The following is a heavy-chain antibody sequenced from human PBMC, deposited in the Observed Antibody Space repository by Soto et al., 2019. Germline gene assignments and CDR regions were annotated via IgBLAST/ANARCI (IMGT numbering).Heavy chain of an antibody. CDR2: IKQDGSEK. CDR3: ARDVGVQRTLPIRIAAAGSFDY. J-gene: IGHJ4*02. D-gene: IGHD6-13*01. V-gene: IGHV3-7*03. CDR1: GFTFSSYW. Sequence: GGSLRLSCAASGFTFSSYWMSWVRQAPGKGLEWVANIKQDGSEKYYVDSVKGRFTISRDNAKNSLYLQMNSLRAEDTAVYYCARDVGVQRTLPIRIAAAGSFDYWGQGTLVTVSS.